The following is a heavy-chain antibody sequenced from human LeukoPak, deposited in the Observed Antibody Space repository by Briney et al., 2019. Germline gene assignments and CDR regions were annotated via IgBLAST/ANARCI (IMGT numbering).Heavy chain of an antibody. CDR2: IYHSGST. V-gene: IGHV4-4*02. D-gene: IGHD3-10*01. CDR3: ARDPSEPAYYYGSGSYLVMNYFDY. Sequence: PSETLSLTCAVSGGSISSSNWWSWVRQPPGKGLEWIGEIYHSGSTNYNPSLKSRVTISVDKSKNQFSLKLSSVTAADTAVYYCARDPSEPAYYYGSGSYLVMNYFDYWGQGTLVTVSS. CDR1: GGSISSSNW. J-gene: IGHJ4*02.